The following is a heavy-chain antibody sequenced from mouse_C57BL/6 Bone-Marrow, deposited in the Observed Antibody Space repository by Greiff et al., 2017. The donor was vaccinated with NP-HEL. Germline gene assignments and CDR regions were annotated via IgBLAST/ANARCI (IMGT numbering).Heavy chain of an antibody. D-gene: IGHD2-3*01. CDR1: GFTFSSYT. CDR2: ISGGGGNT. Sequence: EVMLVESGGGLVKPGGSLQLSCAASGFTFSSYTMSWVRQTPEKRLAWVATISGGGGNTYYPDSVKGRFTISRDNAKNTLYLQMSSLRSEDTALYYCARQGRWLLPCYFDVWGTGTTVTVSS. CDR3: ARQGRWLLPCYFDV. V-gene: IGHV5-9*01. J-gene: IGHJ1*03.